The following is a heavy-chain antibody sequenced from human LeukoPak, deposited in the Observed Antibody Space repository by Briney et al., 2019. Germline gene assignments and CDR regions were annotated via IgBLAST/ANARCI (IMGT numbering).Heavy chain of an antibody. D-gene: IGHD4-11*01. V-gene: IGHV3-21*01. Sequence: GGSLRLSCATSGFTFSSSTFGSYTMNWVRQAQGKGLEWVSSISSTGTYIYYTDSVKGRFTISRDIANSLLYLQMNSLRADDTAVYYCARDLDYSTGFDYWGQGTLVTVSS. CDR3: ARDLDYSTGFDY. J-gene: IGHJ4*02. CDR2: ISSTGTYI. CDR1: GFTFSSSTFGSYT.